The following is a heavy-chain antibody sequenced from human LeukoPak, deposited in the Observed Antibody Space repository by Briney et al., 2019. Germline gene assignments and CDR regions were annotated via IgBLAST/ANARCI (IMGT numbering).Heavy chain of an antibody. CDR1: GYTFTGYY. CDR2: INPNSGGT. Sequence: ASVKVSCKASGYTFTGYYMHWVRQAPGQGLEWMGWINPNSGGTNYAQKFQGRVTMTRDTSISTAYMELSRLRSDDTAVYYCARAYYGGNSGAEYFQHWGQGTLVTVSS. V-gene: IGHV1-2*02. J-gene: IGHJ1*01. D-gene: IGHD4-23*01. CDR3: ARAYYGGNSGAEYFQH.